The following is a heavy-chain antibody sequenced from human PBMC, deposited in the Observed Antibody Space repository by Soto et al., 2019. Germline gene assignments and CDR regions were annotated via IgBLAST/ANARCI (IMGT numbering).Heavy chain of an antibody. Sequence: GGSLRLSCAASGFTFSSYAMSWVRQAPGKGLEWVSAISGSGGSTYYADSVKGRFTISRDNSKNTLYLQMNSLRAEDTAVYYCAKDSYSYGTYGPLDYWGQGTLVTVSS. CDR1: GFTFSSYA. CDR2: ISGSGGST. V-gene: IGHV3-23*01. J-gene: IGHJ4*02. D-gene: IGHD5-18*01. CDR3: AKDSYSYGTYGPLDY.